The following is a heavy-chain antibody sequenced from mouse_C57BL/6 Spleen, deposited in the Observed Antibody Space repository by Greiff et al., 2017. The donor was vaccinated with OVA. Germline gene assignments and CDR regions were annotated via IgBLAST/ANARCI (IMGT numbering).Heavy chain of an antibody. Sequence: VQRVESGPGLVQPSQSLSITCTVSGFSLTSYGVHWVRQSPGKGLEWLGVIWRGGSTDYNAAFMSRLSITKDNSKSQVFFKMNSLQADDTAIYYCAKIDGYYWYFDVWGTGTTVTVSS. CDR1: GFSLTSYG. J-gene: IGHJ1*03. CDR3: AKIDGYYWYFDV. CDR2: IWRGGST. V-gene: IGHV2-5*01. D-gene: IGHD2-3*01.